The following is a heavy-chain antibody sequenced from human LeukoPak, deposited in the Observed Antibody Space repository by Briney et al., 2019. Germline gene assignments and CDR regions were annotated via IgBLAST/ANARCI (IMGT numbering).Heavy chain of an antibody. CDR1: GFTFSSYS. CDR2: ISSSSSYI. Sequence: GGSLRLSCAASGFTFSSYSMNWVRQAPGKGLEWVSSISSSSSYIYYADSVKGRFTISRDNSKNTLYLQMNSLRAEDTAVYFCAKSRSGSANWALQIFDNWGQGTLVTVSS. V-gene: IGHV3-21*03. J-gene: IGHJ4*02. CDR3: AKSRSGSANWALQIFDN. D-gene: IGHD1-1*01.